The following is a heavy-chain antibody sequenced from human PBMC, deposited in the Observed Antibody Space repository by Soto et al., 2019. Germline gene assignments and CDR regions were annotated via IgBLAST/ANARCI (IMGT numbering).Heavy chain of an antibody. CDR2: INAGNGNT. J-gene: IGHJ5*02. V-gene: IGHV1-3*01. CDR1: GYTFTSYG. Sequence: ASVKVSCKASGYTFTSYGISWVRQAPGQRLEWMGWINAGNGNTKYSQKFQGRVTITRDTSASTAYMELSSLRSEDTAVYYCARDVRRITMIVVVPRGFDPWGQGTLVTVSS. CDR3: ARDVRRITMIVVVPRGFDP. D-gene: IGHD3-22*01.